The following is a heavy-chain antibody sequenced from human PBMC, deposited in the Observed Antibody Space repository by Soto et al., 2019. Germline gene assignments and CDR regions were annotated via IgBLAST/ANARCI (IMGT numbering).Heavy chain of an antibody. CDR3: ARDGYPTVTTVAYYYGMDV. J-gene: IGHJ6*02. V-gene: IGHV1-46*01. D-gene: IGHD4-17*01. CDR1: GYTFTSYY. CDR2: INPSGGST. Sequence: ASVKVSCKASGYTFTSYYMHWVRQAPGQGLEWMGIINPSGGSTSYAQKFQGRVTMTKDTSTSTVYMELSSLRSEDTAVYYCARDGYPTVTTVAYYYGMDVWGQGTTVTVSS.